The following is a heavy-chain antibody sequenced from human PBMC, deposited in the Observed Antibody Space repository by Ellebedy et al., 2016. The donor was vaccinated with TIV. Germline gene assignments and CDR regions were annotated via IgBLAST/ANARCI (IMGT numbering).Heavy chain of an antibody. D-gene: IGHD1-1*01. Sequence: GEYLKISCEASGFTFRNYWLSWVRQAPGKGLEWVANINEGASEKYYVDSVKGRFTISRDNAKNSLYLQMNSLIAEDTAVYHCARDDYNCARDYWGQGTLVTVSS. V-gene: IGHV3-7*03. CDR1: GFTFRNYW. CDR2: INEGASEK. CDR3: ARDDYNCARDY. J-gene: IGHJ4*02.